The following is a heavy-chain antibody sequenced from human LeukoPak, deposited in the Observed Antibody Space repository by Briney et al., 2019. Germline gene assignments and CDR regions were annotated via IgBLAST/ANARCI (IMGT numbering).Heavy chain of an antibody. D-gene: IGHD3-10*01. Sequence: SETLSLTCTVSGGSISSYYWSWIRQPPGKGLEWIGYIYYSGSTNYNPSLKSRVTISVDTSKNQFSLKLSSVTAADTAVYYCARVRGSTADYWGQGTLLTVSS. CDR3: ARVRGSTADY. CDR2: IYYSGST. CDR1: GGSISSYY. V-gene: IGHV4-59*01. J-gene: IGHJ4*02.